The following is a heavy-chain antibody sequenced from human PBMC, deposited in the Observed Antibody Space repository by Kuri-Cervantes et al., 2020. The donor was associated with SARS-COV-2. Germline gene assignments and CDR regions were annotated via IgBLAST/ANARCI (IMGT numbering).Heavy chain of an antibody. J-gene: IGHJ4*02. CDR1: GFTFSSYA. V-gene: IGHV3-23*01. Sequence: ETLSLTCAASGFTFSSYAMSWVRQAPGKGLEWVSAISGSGGSTYYADSVKGRFTISRDNSKNTLYLQMNSLRAEDTAVYYCARDDRSGYYSFDYWGQGTMVTVSS. CDR3: ARDDRSGYYSFDY. D-gene: IGHD3-22*01. CDR2: ISGSGGST.